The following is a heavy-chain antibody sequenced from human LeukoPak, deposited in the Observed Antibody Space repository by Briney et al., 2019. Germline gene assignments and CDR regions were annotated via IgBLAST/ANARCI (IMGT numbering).Heavy chain of an antibody. Sequence: ASVKVSCKASGYTFTSYDINWVRQATGQGLEWMGWMNPNSGNTGYAQKFQGRVTMTRDTSTSTVYMELSSLRSEDTAVYYCARVGTSGSFYFDYWGQGTLVTVSS. CDR1: GYTFTSYD. J-gene: IGHJ4*02. D-gene: IGHD1-26*01. CDR3: ARVGTSGSFYFDY. CDR2: MNPNSGNT. V-gene: IGHV1-8*01.